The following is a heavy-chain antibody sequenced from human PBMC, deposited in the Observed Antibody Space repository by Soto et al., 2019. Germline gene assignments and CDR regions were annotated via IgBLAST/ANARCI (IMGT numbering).Heavy chain of an antibody. CDR1: GRSISSSSYY. D-gene: IGHD6-25*01. J-gene: IGHJ4*02. CDR2: IYYSGST. Sequence: SETLSLTCTISGRSISSSSYYWGWIRQPPGKGLEWIGSIYYSGSTYYNPSLKSRVTISVDTSKNQFSLKLSSVIAADTAVYYCARGRGIEAKNQDSSEFDYWGQGTLVTVS. V-gene: IGHV4-39*07. CDR3: ARGRGIEAKNQDSSEFDY.